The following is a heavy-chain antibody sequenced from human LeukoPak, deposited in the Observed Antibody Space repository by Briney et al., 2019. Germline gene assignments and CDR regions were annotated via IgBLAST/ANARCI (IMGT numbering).Heavy chain of an antibody. CDR2: IYYSGST. CDR3: ARDRGYCSGGSCRWAFDI. D-gene: IGHD2-15*01. J-gene: IGHJ3*02. V-gene: IGHV4-31*03. Sequence: SETLSLTCTVSGGSISSGGYYWSWIRQHPGKGLEWIGYIYYSGSTYYNPSPKSRVTISVDMSKNQFSLKLSSVTAADTAGYYCARDRGYCSGGSCRWAFDIWGQGTMVTVSS. CDR1: GGSISSGGYY.